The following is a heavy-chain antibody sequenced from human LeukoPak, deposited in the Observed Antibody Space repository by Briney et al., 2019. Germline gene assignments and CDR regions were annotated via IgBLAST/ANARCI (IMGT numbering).Heavy chain of an antibody. Sequence: GGSLRLSCAASGFTFSDYGMHWVRQAPGKGLEWLAFIRSDGGNKYYADSVKGRFTISRDNSKNTLYLQMNSLRAEDTAVYYCAKDTQTETAIIGYWGQGDRVTVSS. D-gene: IGHD5-18*01. CDR1: GFTFSDYG. J-gene: IGHJ4*02. V-gene: IGHV3-30*02. CDR3: AKDTQTETAIIGY. CDR2: IRSDGGNK.